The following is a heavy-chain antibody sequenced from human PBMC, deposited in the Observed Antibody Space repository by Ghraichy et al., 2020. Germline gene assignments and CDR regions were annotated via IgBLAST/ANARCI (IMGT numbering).Heavy chain of an antibody. V-gene: IGHV3-23*01. D-gene: IGHD2-2*01. CDR2: ISGSGGST. Sequence: GGSLRLSCAASGFTFSSYAMSWVRQAPGKGLEWVSAISGSGGSTYYADSVKGRFTISRDNSKNTLYLQMNSLRAEDTAVYYCAKGDIVVVPAPRPYYYYGMDVWGQGTTVTVSS. CDR1: GFTFSSYA. CDR3: AKGDIVVVPAPRPYYYYGMDV. J-gene: IGHJ6*02.